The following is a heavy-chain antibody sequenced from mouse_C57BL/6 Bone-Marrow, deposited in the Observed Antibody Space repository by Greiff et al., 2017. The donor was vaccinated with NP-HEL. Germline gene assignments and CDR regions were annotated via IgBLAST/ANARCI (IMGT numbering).Heavy chain of an antibody. CDR1: GYTFTDYY. CDR2: INPNNGGT. D-gene: IGHD2-12*01. Sequence: VHVKQSGPELVKPGASVKISCKASGYTFTDYYMNWVKQSHGKSLEWIGDINPNNGGTSYNQKFKGKATLTVDKSSSTAYMELRSLTSEDSAVYYCARCKLNYFDYWGQGTTLTVSS. CDR3: ARCKLNYFDY. J-gene: IGHJ2*01. V-gene: IGHV1-26*01.